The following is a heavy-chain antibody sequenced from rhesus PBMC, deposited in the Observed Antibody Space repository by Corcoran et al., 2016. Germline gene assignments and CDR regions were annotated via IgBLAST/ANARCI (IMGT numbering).Heavy chain of an antibody. D-gene: IGHD3-16*01. CDR1: GFTFSDYY. Sequence: EVQLVESGGGLVQPGGSLRLSCAASGFTFSDYYMSWVRQAPGKGPEWVGFIRNKAHGGTAEYAASVKGRFTISRDDSKSIASLQMNSLKTEDTAVYYCARSRGSGSYYSPSYGLDSWGQGVVVTVSS. CDR3: ARSRGSGSYYSPSYGLDS. J-gene: IGHJ6*01. V-gene: IGHV3S22*01. CDR2: IRNKAHGGTA.